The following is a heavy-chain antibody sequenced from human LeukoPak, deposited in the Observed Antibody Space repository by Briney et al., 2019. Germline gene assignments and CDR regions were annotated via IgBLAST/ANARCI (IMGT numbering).Heavy chain of an antibody. CDR1: GFTFSTYG. CDR2: ISNDGYTQ. D-gene: IGHD6-13*01. CDR3: AKDVTRAAAGQNY. Sequence: GRSLRLSCEASGFTFSTYGMHWVRQAPGRGLEWVAVISNDGYTQYYADSVKGRFTISRDNSKNALFLQMNSLRAEDTAVYYCAKDVTRAAAGQNYWGQGTLVTVSS. J-gene: IGHJ4*02. V-gene: IGHV3-30*18.